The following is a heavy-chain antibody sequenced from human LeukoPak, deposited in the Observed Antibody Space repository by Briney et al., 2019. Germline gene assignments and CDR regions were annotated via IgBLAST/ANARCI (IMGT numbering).Heavy chain of an antibody. V-gene: IGHV4-4*02. CDR3: AGAVCSGGSCYDWFDP. J-gene: IGHJ5*02. Sequence: SETLSLTCAVSGGSISSSNWWSWVRQPPGKGLEWIGEIYHSGSTNYNPSLKSRVTISVDKSKNQFSLKLSSVTAADTAVYYCAGAVCSGGSCYDWFDPWGQGTLVTVSS. D-gene: IGHD2-15*01. CDR1: GGSISSSNW. CDR2: IYHSGST.